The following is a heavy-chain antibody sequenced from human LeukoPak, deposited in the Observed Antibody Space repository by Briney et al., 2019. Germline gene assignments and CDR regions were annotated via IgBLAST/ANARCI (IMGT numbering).Heavy chain of an antibody. CDR3: ASLNTVYDSSGYYSPYYYYYYGMDV. V-gene: IGHV4-34*01. CDR1: GGSFSGYY. CDR2: IHHSGST. D-gene: IGHD3-22*01. J-gene: IGHJ6*02. Sequence: WEALSLTCAVYGGSFSGYYWSWIRQPPGKGLEWIGEIHHSGSTNYNPSLKSRVTISVDTSKNQFSLKLSSVTAADTAVYYCASLNTVYDSSGYYSPYYYYYYGMDVWGQGTTVTVSS.